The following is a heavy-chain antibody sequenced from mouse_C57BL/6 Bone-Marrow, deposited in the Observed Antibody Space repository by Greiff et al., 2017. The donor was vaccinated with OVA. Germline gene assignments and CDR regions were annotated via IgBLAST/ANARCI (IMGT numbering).Heavy chain of an antibody. CDR3: ARRDYGPDY. Sequence: QVQLQQSGAELARPGASVKLSCKASGYTFTSYWMHWVKQRPGQGLEWIGMIHPNSGSTNYNEKFKSKATLTVDKSSSTAYMQLSSLTSEDSAGYYCARRDYGPDYWGQGTTLTVSS. CDR2: IHPNSGST. V-gene: IGHV1-64*01. CDR1: GYTFTSYW. J-gene: IGHJ2*01. D-gene: IGHD1-1*02.